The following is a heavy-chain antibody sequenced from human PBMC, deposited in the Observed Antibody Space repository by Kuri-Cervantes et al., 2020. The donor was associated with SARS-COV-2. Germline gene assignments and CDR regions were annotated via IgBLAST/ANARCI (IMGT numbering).Heavy chain of an antibody. V-gene: IGHV1-18*04. D-gene: IGHD3-3*01. Sequence: ASVKVSCKASSYIFTSYGISWVRQAPGQGLEWMGWISGYNLKTIYAQKVQDRVTMTVDTSTDTAFMEVRSLRSDGTAVYYCARGVRRLRFNWFDPWGQGTLVTVSS. CDR1: SYIFTSYG. CDR3: ARGVRRLRFNWFDP. CDR2: ISGYNLKT. J-gene: IGHJ5*02.